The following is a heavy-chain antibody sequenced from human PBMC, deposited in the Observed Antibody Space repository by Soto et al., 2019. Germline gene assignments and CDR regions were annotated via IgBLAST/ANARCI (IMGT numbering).Heavy chain of an antibody. Sequence: QVQLVQSGAEVKKPGSSVKVSCKASGGTFSTYAISWVRQAPGHGLEWMGGIIPIFGTANYAQKFQGRVTVTADESTSTAYMELSSLRSEDTALYYCARDRTAGATATRGFFDYWGQGTLVTVSS. V-gene: IGHV1-69*01. CDR2: IIPIFGTA. J-gene: IGHJ4*02. CDR3: ARDRTAGATATRGFFDY. D-gene: IGHD6-13*01. CDR1: GGTFSTYA.